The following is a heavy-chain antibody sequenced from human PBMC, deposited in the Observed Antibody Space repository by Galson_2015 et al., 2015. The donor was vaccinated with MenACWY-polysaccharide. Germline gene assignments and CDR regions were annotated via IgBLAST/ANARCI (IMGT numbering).Heavy chain of an antibody. CDR1: GFIFSNFA. Sequence: SLRLSCAASGFIFSNFAMHWVRQAPGKGLEWVAVIWHDGSNKYYADSVKGRFTISRDNSKNTVYLQMNSLRAEDMAVYYCPRDAGSGPWNFEHWGQGSLVTVSS. D-gene: IGHD3-10*01. CDR3: PRDAGSGPWNFEH. J-gene: IGHJ1*01. V-gene: IGHV3-33*01. CDR2: IWHDGSNK.